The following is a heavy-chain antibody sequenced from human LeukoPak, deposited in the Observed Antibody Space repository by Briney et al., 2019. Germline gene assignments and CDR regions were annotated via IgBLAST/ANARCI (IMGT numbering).Heavy chain of an antibody. V-gene: IGHV4-39*01. Sequence: SETLSLTCTVSGGSISSSSYYWGWIRQPQGKGLEWIGSIYYSGSTYYNPSLKSRVTISVDTSKNQFSLKLSSVTAADTAVYYCARTYYGSGSYKDYWGQGTLVTVSS. CDR3: ARTYYGSGSYKDY. CDR2: IYYSGST. D-gene: IGHD3-10*01. CDR1: GGSISSSSYY. J-gene: IGHJ4*02.